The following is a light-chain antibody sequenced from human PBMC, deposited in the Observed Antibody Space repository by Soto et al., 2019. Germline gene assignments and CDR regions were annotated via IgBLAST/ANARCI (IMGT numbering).Light chain of an antibody. CDR2: DVS. CDR1: SSDVGGYNY. J-gene: IGLJ1*01. V-gene: IGLV2-14*01. CDR3: SSYTSSSAYV. Sequence: QSGLTQPASVSWSPGQSITISCTGTSSDVGGYNYVSWYQQHPGKAPKLMIYDVSNRPSGVPNRFSGSKSGNTASLTIPGLQAEDEADYYCSSYTSSSAYVFGTGTKVTVL.